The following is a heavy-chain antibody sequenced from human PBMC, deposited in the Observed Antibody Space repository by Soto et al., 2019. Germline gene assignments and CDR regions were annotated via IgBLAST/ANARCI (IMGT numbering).Heavy chain of an antibody. CDR1: GGSISDNW. V-gene: IGHV4-4*02. Sequence: QVQLQESGPGLVKPSGTLSLTCAVSGGSISDNWWSWVRQPPGKGLEWIGEIYHTGTTHYNPSLWSRVTISIDKSKNQFYLKLSAVTAADTAVYYWARHIAVARTRGFDFWGQGTLVTVSS. CDR2: IYHTGTT. CDR3: ARHIAVARTRGFDF. J-gene: IGHJ4*02. D-gene: IGHD6-19*01.